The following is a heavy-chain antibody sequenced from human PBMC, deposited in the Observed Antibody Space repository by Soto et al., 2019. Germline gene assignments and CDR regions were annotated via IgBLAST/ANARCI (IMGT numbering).Heavy chain of an antibody. V-gene: IGHV5-10-1*01. D-gene: IGHD5-18*01. J-gene: IGHJ6*02. CDR1: GYSFTSYW. CDR3: ARHPSVTLRRGGMDV. Sequence: HGESLKISCKGSGYSFTSYWISWVRQMPGKGLEWMGRIDPSDSYTNYSPSFQGHVTISADKSISTAYLQWSSLKASDTAMYYCARHPSVTLRRGGMDVWGQGTTVTVSS. CDR2: IDPSDSYT.